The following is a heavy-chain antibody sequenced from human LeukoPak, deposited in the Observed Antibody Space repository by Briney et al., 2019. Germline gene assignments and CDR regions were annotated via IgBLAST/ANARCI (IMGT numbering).Heavy chain of an antibody. Sequence: SQTLSLTCAISGDSVSSNSAAWNWIRQSPSRGLEWLGRTYYRSKWYNDYAVSVKSRITINPDTSKNQFSLQLNSVTPEDTAVYYCARSSDCSGGSCYADAFDIWGQGTMVTVSS. CDR2: TYYRSKWYN. D-gene: IGHD2-15*01. CDR3: ARSSDCSGGSCYADAFDI. CDR1: GDSVSSNSAA. V-gene: IGHV6-1*01. J-gene: IGHJ3*02.